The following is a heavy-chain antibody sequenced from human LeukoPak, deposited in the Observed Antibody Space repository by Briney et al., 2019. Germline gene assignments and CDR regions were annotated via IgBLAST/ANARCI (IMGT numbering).Heavy chain of an antibody. CDR2: INPSGGST. CDR3: ANSLGVHYYDSSGPVDY. J-gene: IGHJ4*02. D-gene: IGHD3-22*01. CDR1: GYTFTSYC. V-gene: IGHV1-46*01. Sequence: ASVKVSCKASGYTFTSYCMHWVRQAPGQGLEWMGIINPSGGSTSYAQKFQGRVTMTRDTSTSTVYMELSSLRAEDTAVYYCANSLGVHYYDSSGPVDYWGQGTLVTVSS.